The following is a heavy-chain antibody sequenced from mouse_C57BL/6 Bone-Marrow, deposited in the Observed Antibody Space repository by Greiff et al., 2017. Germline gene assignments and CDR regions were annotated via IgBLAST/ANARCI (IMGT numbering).Heavy chain of an antibody. J-gene: IGHJ4*01. CDR1: GYTFTSYW. CDR3: ARLYYYAMDY. V-gene: IGHV1-52*01. Sequence: VKLKQPGAELVRPGSSVKLSCKASGYTFTSYWMHWVKQRPIQGLEWIGNIDPSDSETHYNQKFKDKATLTVDKSSSTAYMQLSSLTSEDSAVYYCARLYYYAMDYWGQGTSVTVSS. CDR2: IDPSDSET.